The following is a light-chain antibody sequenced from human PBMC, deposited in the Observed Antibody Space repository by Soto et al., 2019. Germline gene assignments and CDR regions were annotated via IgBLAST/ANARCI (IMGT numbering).Light chain of an antibody. CDR1: QSISNW. Sequence: DIQMTQSPSTLPASVGDRVTITCRASQSISNWLAWYQQKPGETPKVLVYDASSLKSGVPSRFSGSGSGTEFTLTISSLQPDDFATYYCQQYGAYWTFGQGTKVDIK. V-gene: IGKV1-5*01. CDR2: DAS. J-gene: IGKJ1*01. CDR3: QQYGAYWT.